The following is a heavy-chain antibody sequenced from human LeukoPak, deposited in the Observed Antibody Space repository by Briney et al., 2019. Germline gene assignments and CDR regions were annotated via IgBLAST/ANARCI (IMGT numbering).Heavy chain of an antibody. Sequence: ASVKVSCKASGYTFTGYYMHWVRQAPGQGLEWMGWINPNSGGTNYAQKFQGRVTTTRDTSISTAYMELSRLRSDDTAVYYCARADYGSGSYRDYWGQGTLVTVSS. CDR3: ARADYGSGSYRDY. CDR2: INPNSGGT. CDR1: GYTFTGYY. J-gene: IGHJ4*02. V-gene: IGHV1-2*02. D-gene: IGHD3-10*01.